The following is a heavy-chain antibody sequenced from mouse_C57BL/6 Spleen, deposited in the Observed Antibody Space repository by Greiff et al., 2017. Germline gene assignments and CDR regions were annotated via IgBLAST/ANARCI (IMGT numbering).Heavy chain of an antibody. D-gene: IGHD2-5*01. Sequence: EVQLQQSGTVLARPGASVKMSCKTSGYTFTSYWMHWVKQRPGQGLEWIGAIYPGNSDTSYNQKFKGKDKLTAVTSASTAYMELSSLTNEDSAVYYCTRSGSNYGNWGQGTLVTVSA. V-gene: IGHV1-5*01. CDR3: TRSGSNYGN. CDR1: GYTFTSYW. CDR2: IYPGNSDT. J-gene: IGHJ3*01.